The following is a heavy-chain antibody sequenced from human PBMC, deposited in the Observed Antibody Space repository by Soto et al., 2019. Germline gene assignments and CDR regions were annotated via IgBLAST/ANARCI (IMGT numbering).Heavy chain of an antibody. J-gene: IGHJ4*02. V-gene: IGHV1-18*01. D-gene: IGHD5-12*01. CDR1: GYTFTSYG. CDR2: ISAYNGNT. Sequence: QVQLVQYGAEVKKPGASVKVSCKASGYTFTSYGISWLRQAPGQGLEWMGWISAYNGNTNYAQMFQGRVSLTSDTSTPTAYLALRSLRSDDTAVNYCARPGGNSGYYRDLDNWGQGTLVTVSS. CDR3: ARPGGNSGYYRDLDN.